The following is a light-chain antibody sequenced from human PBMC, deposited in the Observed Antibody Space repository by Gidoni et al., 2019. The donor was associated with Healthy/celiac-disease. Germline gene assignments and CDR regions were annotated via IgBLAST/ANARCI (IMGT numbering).Light chain of an antibody. CDR2: DAS. J-gene: IGKJ4*01. CDR3: QQRNNWPLT. CDR1: QSVSSY. Sequence: EIVLTQSPATLSLSPGERATLSCRASQSVSSYLAWYQQKPGQAPRLLIYDASNRATGIPARFSGSGSGTDFPLTISSLEPEDFAVYDCQQRNNWPLTFGRRDQGGDQT. V-gene: IGKV3-11*01.